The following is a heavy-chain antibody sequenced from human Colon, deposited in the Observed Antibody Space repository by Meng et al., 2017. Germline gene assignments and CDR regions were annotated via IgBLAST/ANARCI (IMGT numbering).Heavy chain of an antibody. D-gene: IGHD1-1*01. CDR2: IYWSDEK. CDR1: GFSLSTSGVG. J-gene: IGHJ5*02. Sequence: TLKGSVPTLVKPTQTLTLTCTFSGFSLSTSGVGVGWIRQPPGKALEWLAVIYWSDEKRYSPTLKNRLTITKDTSKNQVVLTVTNMDTVDTATYYCAHRRGMSTTGGLFDPWGQGTLVTVSS. V-gene: IGHV2-5*01. CDR3: AHRRGMSTTGGLFDP.